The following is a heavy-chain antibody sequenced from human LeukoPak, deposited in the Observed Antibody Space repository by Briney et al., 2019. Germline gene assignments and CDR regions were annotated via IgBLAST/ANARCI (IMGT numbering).Heavy chain of an antibody. CDR1: GLTFSRYS. J-gene: IGHJ6*02. D-gene: IGHD4-17*01. CDR3: ATSSDYGDGYYYYYGMDV. V-gene: IGHV3-21*01. Sequence: PGGSLRLSCAASGLTFSRYSMNWVRQAPGKGLEWVSSISSSSSYIYYVDSVKGRFTISRDNAKNSLYLQMNSLRAEDTAVYYCATSSDYGDGYYYYYGMDVWGQGTTVTVSS. CDR2: ISSSSSYI.